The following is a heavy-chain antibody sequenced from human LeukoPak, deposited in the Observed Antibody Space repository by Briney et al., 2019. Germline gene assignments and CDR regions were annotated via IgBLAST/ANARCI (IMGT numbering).Heavy chain of an antibody. CDR1: GITFSSYA. D-gene: IGHD3-9*01. V-gene: IGHV3-23*01. CDR2: ISGSGDST. J-gene: IGHJ4*02. Sequence: GGSLRLSGAASGITFSSYAMSWVRQAPGKGLEWVSSISGSGDSTYYADSVKGRFTISRDNSKNTLYLQMNSLRPEDTAVYYCAKDLRLGLRYFDWLLSPFDYWGQGTLVTVSS. CDR3: AKDLRLGLRYFDWLLSPFDY.